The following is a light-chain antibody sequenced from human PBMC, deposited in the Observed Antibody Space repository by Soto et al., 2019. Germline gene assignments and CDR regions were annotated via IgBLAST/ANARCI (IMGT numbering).Light chain of an antibody. J-gene: IGKJ5*01. V-gene: IGKV3-15*01. CDR2: GAS. CDR1: QSVSSN. CDR3: KQYKTWPPGGT. Sequence: EIVMTQSPATLSVSPGERTTLSCRASQSVSSNLAWYQQKPGQAPRLLIYGASTRANGIPARFSGSGSGTEFTLTISSLQSEDFAVYYCKQYKTWPPGGTFGQGTRLEIK.